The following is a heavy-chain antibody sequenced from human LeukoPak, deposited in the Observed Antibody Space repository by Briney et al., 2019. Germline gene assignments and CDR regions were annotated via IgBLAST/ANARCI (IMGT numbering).Heavy chain of an antibody. V-gene: IGHV4-59*01. CDR1: GGSISSYY. Sequence: SETLSLTCTVSGGSISSYYWSWIRQPPGKGLEWIGYIYCSGSTNYNPSLKSRVTISVDTSKNQFSLKLSSVTAADTAVYYCARDSGSAFDIWGQGTMVTVSS. CDR3: ARDSGSAFDI. CDR2: IYCSGST. J-gene: IGHJ3*02. D-gene: IGHD3-10*01.